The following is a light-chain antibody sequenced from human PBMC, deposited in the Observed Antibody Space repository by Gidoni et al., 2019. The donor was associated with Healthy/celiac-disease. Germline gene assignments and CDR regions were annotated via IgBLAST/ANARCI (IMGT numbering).Light chain of an antibody. CDR1: SRDVGGYNY. V-gene: IGLV2-14*01. J-gene: IGLJ2*01. Sequence: QSALTQPASVSVSPGQTITISCTGTSRDVGGYNYASWYQQHPGKAPKLMIYDVSNRPSGVSNRFSGSKSGNTASLTISGLQAEDEADYYCSSYTSSSPHVVFGGGTKLPVL. CDR3: SSYTSSSPHVV. CDR2: DVS.